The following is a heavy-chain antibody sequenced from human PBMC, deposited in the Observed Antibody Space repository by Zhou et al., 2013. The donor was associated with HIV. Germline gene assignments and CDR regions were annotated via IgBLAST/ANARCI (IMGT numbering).Heavy chain of an antibody. CDR1: GYTFSSYG. CDR2: ISAYNGNT. CDR3: ARDQVTTVTEYYFDY. V-gene: IGHV1-18*01. D-gene: IGHD4-4*01. Sequence: QVQLVQSGAEVKKPGASVKVSCKASGYTFSSYGISWVRQAPGQGLEWMGWISAYNGNTNYAQKLQGRVTMTTDTSTSTAYMELRSLRSDDTAVYYCARDQVTTVTEYYFDYWGQGTLVTVSS. J-gene: IGHJ4*02.